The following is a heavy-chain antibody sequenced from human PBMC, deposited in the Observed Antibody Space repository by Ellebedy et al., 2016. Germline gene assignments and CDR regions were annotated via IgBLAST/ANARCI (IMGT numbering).Heavy chain of an antibody. J-gene: IGHJ4*02. D-gene: IGHD3-10*01. Sequence: SETLSLTCTVSGGSISSSSYYWGWIRQPPGKGLEWIGSIYYSGSTYYNPSLKSRVTISVDTSKNQFSLKLSSVTAADTAVYYCARESLGLYGSGSYIDPSHFDYWGQGTLVTVSS. CDR1: GGSISSSSYY. CDR3: ARESLGLYGSGSYIDPSHFDY. V-gene: IGHV4-39*07. CDR2: IYYSGST.